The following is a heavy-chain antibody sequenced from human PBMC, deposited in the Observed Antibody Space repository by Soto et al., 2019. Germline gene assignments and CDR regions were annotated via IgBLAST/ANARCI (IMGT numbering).Heavy chain of an antibody. CDR3: ARGNGYTEYYYYYYGMDV. Sequence: PSETLSLTCTVSGSSISSYYWSWIRQPPGKGLEWIGYIYYSGSTNYNPSLKSRVTISVDTSKNQFSLKLSSVTAADTAVYYCARGNGYTEYYYYYYGMDVWGQGTTVTVSS. D-gene: IGHD5-12*01. V-gene: IGHV4-59*01. CDR2: IYYSGST. J-gene: IGHJ6*02. CDR1: GSSISSYY.